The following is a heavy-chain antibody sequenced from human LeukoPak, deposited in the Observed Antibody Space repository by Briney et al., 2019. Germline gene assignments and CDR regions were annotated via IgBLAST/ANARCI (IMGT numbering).Heavy chain of an antibody. CDR1: GFTFDDYA. CDR3: AKDSSAVTSGYFQH. J-gene: IGHJ1*01. D-gene: IGHD4-17*01. Sequence: PGRSLRLSCAASGFTFDDYAMHWVRQAPGKGLEWVSGIGWNSGSIGYADSVKGRFTISRDNAKNSLYLQMNSLRAEDMALYYCAKDSSAVTSGYFQHWGQGTLVTVSS. V-gene: IGHV3-9*03. CDR2: IGWNSGSI.